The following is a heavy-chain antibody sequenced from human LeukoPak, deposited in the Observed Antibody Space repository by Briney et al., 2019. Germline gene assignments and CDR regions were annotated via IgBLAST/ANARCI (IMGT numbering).Heavy chain of an antibody. Sequence: ASVTVSCKASGYSFTNYYIHWVRQAPGQGLEWMGWINPNSGGTNYAQKFQGWVTMTRDTSISTAYMELSRLRSDDTAVYYCARSSITIFGIYYYGMDVWGQGTTVTVSS. CDR2: INPNSGGT. CDR1: GYSFTNYY. V-gene: IGHV1-2*04. CDR3: ARSSITIFGIYYYGMDV. D-gene: IGHD3-3*01. J-gene: IGHJ6*02.